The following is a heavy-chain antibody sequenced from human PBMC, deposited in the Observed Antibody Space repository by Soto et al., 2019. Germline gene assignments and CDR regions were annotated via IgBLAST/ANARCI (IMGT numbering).Heavy chain of an antibody. J-gene: IGHJ4*01. CDR3: AKDLVVVRDHFDY. Sequence: EVQLLESGGGLVQPGGSLRLSCAASGFTFSSYAMSWVRQAPGKGLEWVSTISGSGVSTYYADSVKGRFTISRDNSKNTLYLQMNSLRAEDTAVYYGAKDLVVVRDHFDYTCHGTLVNVSS. CDR1: GFTFSSYA. D-gene: IGHD2-2*01. V-gene: IGHV3-23*01. CDR2: ISGSGVST.